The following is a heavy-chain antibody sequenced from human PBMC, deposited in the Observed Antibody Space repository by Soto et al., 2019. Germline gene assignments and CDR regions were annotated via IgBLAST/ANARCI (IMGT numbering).Heavy chain of an antibody. Sequence: QVQLVESGGGVVQPGRSLRLSCAASGFTFSSYGMHWVRQAPGKGLEWVAVIWYDGSNKYYADSVKGRFTISRDNSKNARYQHMNSVRDEVTAVYYCARAWGIGAAWFCYYGLDDWGQGTTVAVSS. J-gene: IGHJ6*02. D-gene: IGHD6-13*01. CDR2: IWYDGSNK. CDR3: ARAWGIGAAWFCYYGLDD. V-gene: IGHV3-33*01. CDR1: GFTFSSYG.